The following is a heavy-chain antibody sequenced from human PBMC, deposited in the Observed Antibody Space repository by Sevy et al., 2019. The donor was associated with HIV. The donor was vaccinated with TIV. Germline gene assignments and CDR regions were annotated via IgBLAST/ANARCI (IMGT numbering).Heavy chain of an antibody. CDR1: GFPFSSFV. CDR3: ARDRYYYDSSGYYSGAFDI. J-gene: IGHJ3*02. V-gene: IGHV3-30-3*01. Sequence: GGSLRLSCAASGFPFSSFVMHWVRQAPGKGREGGAVISYDGSNKYYADSGKGRFTISRDNSKNTLYLQMNSLRAEDTAVYYCARDRYYYDSSGYYSGAFDIWGQGTMVTVSS. CDR2: ISYDGSNK. D-gene: IGHD3-22*01.